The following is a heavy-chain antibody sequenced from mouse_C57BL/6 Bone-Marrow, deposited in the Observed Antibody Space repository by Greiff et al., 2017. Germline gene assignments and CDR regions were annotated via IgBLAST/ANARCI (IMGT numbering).Heavy chain of an antibody. V-gene: IGHV10-1*01. J-gene: IGHJ4*01. D-gene: IGHD1-1*01. CDR2: IRSKSNNYAT. CDR3: GAHYYGSTYAMDY. CDR1: GFSFNTYA. Sequence: GGGLVQPKGSLKLSCAASGFSFNTYAMNWVRQAPGKGLEWVARIRSKSNNYATYYADSVKDRFTISRDDSESMLYLQMNNLKTEDTAMYYCGAHYYGSTYAMDYWGQGTSVTVSS.